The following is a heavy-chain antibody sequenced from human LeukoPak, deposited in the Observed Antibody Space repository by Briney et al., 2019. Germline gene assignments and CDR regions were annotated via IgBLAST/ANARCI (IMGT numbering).Heavy chain of an antibody. CDR3: AGAVTSTEGY. Sequence: GGSLRLSCAASGFNFNTYWMTWVRQAPGKGLEWVASLNEDGNRKYYVDSVKGRFTISRDNARKSLYLEMNSLRAEDTAVYYCAGAVTSTEGYWGQGTLVTVSS. CDR1: GFNFNTYW. J-gene: IGHJ4*02. CDR2: LNEDGNRK. V-gene: IGHV3-7*03.